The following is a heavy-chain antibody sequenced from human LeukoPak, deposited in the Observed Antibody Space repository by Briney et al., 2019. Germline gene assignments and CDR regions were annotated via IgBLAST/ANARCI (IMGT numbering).Heavy chain of an antibody. Sequence: SQTLSLTCAISGDSVSSNSVAWNWIRQSPSRGLEWLGRTYYRFKWYNEYAPSVRSRITINPDTSKNQFSLQLSSVTPEDTAVYYCARDHFYGFDYWGRGALVTVST. CDR3: ARDHFYGFDY. J-gene: IGHJ4*02. V-gene: IGHV6-1*01. CDR2: TYYRFKWYN. CDR1: GDSVSSNSVA. D-gene: IGHD2/OR15-2a*01.